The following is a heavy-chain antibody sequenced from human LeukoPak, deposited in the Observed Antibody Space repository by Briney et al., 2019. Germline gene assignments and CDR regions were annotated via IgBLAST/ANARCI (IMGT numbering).Heavy chain of an antibody. V-gene: IGHV1-2*02. Sequence: ASVKVSCKASGYTFTSYYMHWVRQAPGQGLEWMGWINPNSGGTNYAQKFQGRVTMTRDTSISTAYMELSRLRSDDTAVYYCARAFLYSNYVDYWGQGTLVTVSS. CDR2: INPNSGGT. D-gene: IGHD4-11*01. CDR3: ARAFLYSNYVDY. CDR1: GYTFTSYY. J-gene: IGHJ4*02.